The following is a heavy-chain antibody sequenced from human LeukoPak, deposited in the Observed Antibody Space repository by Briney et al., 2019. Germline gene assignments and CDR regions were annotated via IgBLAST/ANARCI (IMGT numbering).Heavy chain of an antibody. V-gene: IGHV3-53*01. CDR2: IYSDNT. J-gene: IGHJ4*02. CDR1: GFTFSSYA. D-gene: IGHD4/OR15-4a*01. CDR3: ARRAGAYSHPYDY. Sequence: GGSLRLSCAASGFTFSSYAMHWVRQAPGKGLEWVSFIYSDNTHYSDSVKGRFTISRGDSKNTLYLQMNSLRAEDTAVYYCARRAGAYSHPYDYWGQGTLVTVSS.